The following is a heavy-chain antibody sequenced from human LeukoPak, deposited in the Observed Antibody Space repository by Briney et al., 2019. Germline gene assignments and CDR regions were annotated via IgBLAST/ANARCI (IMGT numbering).Heavy chain of an antibody. D-gene: IGHD6-19*01. CDR2: INSGGTGT. Sequence: PGGSLRLSCAASGFTFSSYWMHWVRQAPGKGLVWVSRINSGGTGTRYADSVKGRFTISRDNAKNTLYLQMNSLRAEDTAVYYCARVRDALEGYSSGWYVRYYFDYWGQGTLVTVSS. V-gene: IGHV3-74*01. J-gene: IGHJ4*02. CDR3: ARVRDALEGYSSGWYVRYYFDY. CDR1: GFTFSSYW.